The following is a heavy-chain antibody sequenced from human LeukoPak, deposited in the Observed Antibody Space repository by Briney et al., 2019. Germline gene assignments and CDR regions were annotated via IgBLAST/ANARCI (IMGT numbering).Heavy chain of an antibody. D-gene: IGHD3-9*01. V-gene: IGHV1-69*13. J-gene: IGHJ6*03. CDR3: ARDRLYDILTGYARNKNYYYYMDV. CDR2: IIPIFGTA. CDR1: GGTFSSYA. Sequence: ASVKVSCKASGGTFSSYAISWVRQAPGQGLEWMGGIIPIFGTANYAQKFQGRVTITADESTSTAYMELSSLRSEDTAVYYCARDRLYDILTGYARNKNYYYYMDVWGKGTTVTISS.